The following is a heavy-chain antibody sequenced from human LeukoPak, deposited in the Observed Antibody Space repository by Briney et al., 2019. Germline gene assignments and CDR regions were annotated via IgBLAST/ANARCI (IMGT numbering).Heavy chain of an antibody. J-gene: IGHJ4*02. V-gene: IGHV4-4*07. D-gene: IGHD3-22*01. CDR1: GGSISSYY. Sequence: PSETLSLTCTVSGGSISSYYWSWIRQPAGKGLEWIGRIYTSGSTNYNPSLKSRVTMSVDTSKNQFSLKLSSVTAADTAVYYCAREGDTMIVVDLDYWGRGTLVTVSS. CDR2: IYTSGST. CDR3: AREGDTMIVVDLDY.